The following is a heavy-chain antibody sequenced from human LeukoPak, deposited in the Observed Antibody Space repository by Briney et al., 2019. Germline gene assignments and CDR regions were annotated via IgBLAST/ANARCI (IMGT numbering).Heavy chain of an antibody. Sequence: GGSLRLSCVASGFTFSSYWMHWVRQDPRKGLVWVSRISGDGRNINYADSVRGRFTISRDNAKNTLYLQMNSLRAEDTAVYYCARAGGGSGSYVWYFDLWGRGTLVTVSS. CDR3: ARAGGGSGSYVWYFDL. CDR1: GFTFSSYW. D-gene: IGHD3-10*01. J-gene: IGHJ2*01. CDR2: ISGDGRNI. V-gene: IGHV3-74*01.